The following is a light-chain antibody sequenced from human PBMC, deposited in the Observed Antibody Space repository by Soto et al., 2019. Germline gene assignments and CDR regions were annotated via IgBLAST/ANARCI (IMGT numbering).Light chain of an antibody. CDR1: QNISAW. J-gene: IGKJ2*01. V-gene: IGKV1-5*03. CDR2: KAS. Sequence: DIQMTQSPSTLSASVGDRVTITCRASQNISAWLAWYQHKPGTAPKLLIYKASNLKTGVPSRFSGSGSGTELILTISGLQSDDFATYYCQQYSTYPSTFGPGKKLEIK. CDR3: QQYSTYPST.